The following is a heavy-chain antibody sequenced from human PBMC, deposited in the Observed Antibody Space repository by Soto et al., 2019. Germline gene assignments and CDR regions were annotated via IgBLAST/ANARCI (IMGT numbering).Heavy chain of an antibody. CDR1: GFTFSSYA. Sequence: EVQLLESGGGLVQPGGSLRLSCAASGFTFSSYAMSWVRQAPGNGLEWVSAISGSGGSTYYADSVKGRFTISRDNSKNTLYLQMNSLRAEDTAVYYCAKDLRIVVVNSYFQHWGQGTLVTVSS. D-gene: IGHD3-22*01. V-gene: IGHV3-23*01. J-gene: IGHJ1*01. CDR3: AKDLRIVVVNSYFQH. CDR2: ISGSGGST.